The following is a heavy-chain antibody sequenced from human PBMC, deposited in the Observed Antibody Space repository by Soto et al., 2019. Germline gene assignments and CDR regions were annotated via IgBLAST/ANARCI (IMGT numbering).Heavy chain of an antibody. CDR3: ARGYDSSGYYFDY. CDR1: GYTFTGHY. V-gene: IGHV1-2*02. D-gene: IGHD3-22*01. CDR2: INPNSGGT. Sequence: QVQLVQSGAEVKKSGASVKVSCKASGYTFTGHYMHWVRQAPGQGLEWMGWINPNSGGTNYAQKLQGRVTMTRDTSISTAYMELSRLRSDDTAVYYCARGYDSSGYYFDYWGQGTLVTVSS. J-gene: IGHJ4*02.